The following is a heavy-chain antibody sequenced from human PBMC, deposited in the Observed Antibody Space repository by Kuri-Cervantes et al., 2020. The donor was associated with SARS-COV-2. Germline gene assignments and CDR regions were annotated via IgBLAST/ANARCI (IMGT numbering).Heavy chain of an antibody. CDR3: ARGGLGITIFGVVTNSNYYYYYMDV. CDR1: GYPFDRYE. D-gene: IGHD3-3*01. Sequence: ASVKVSCKASGYPFDRYEIIWVRQAPGQGLEWMGWMNPNSGNTGYAQKFQGRVTMTRNTSISTAYMELSSLRSEDTAVYYCARGGLGITIFGVVTNSNYYYYYMDVWGKGTTVTVSS. J-gene: IGHJ6*03. V-gene: IGHV1-8*01. CDR2: MNPNSGNT.